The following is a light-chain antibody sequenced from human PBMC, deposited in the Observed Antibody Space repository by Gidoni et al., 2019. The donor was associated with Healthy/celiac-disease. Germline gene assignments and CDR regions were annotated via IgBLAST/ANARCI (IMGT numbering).Light chain of an antibody. V-gene: IGLV8-61*01. J-gene: IGLJ3*02. CDR2: NTN. Sequence: QTVVTQEPSFSVSPRGTVTITCGLSSGSVSTSYFPSWFQQTPGQAPRTLIYNTNTRSSGVPDRFSGSILGNKAALTITGAQADDESDYYCVLYMGSGISVFGGGTKLTVL. CDR3: VLYMGSGISV. CDR1: SGSVSTSYF.